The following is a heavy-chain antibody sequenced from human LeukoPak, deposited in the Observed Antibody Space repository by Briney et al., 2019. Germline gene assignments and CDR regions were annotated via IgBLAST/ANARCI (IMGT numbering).Heavy chain of an antibody. Sequence: PSETLSLTCTVSGGSISSSSDYWGWIRQPPGKGLEWIGSIYYSGSTYYNPSLKSRITISVDTSKNQFSLKLNSVTAADTAVYYCARSAFAEGYFDLWGRGTLVTASS. J-gene: IGHJ2*01. V-gene: IGHV4-39*07. CDR3: ARSAFAEGYFDL. CDR1: GGSISSSSDY. CDR2: IYYSGST.